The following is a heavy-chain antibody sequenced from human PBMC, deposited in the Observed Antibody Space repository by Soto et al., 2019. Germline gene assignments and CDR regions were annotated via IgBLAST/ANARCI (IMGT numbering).Heavy chain of an antibody. V-gene: IGHV3-30*18. CDR3: AKDQGIAASHGID. D-gene: IGHD6-13*01. J-gene: IGHJ3*01. Sequence: QVQLVESGGGVVQPGRSLRLSCAASGFTFNNYGMHWVRQAPGQGLEWVAVISNDGSDKYYADTVKGRLTISRDNSKKTVYLQMNSLRAEDTAVYYCAKDQGIAASHGIDWGQGTMVTVSS. CDR1: GFTFNNYG. CDR2: ISNDGSDK.